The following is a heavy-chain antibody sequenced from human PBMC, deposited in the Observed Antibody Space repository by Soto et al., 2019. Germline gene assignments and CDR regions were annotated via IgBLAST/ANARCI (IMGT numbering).Heavy chain of an antibody. V-gene: IGHV3-23*01. CDR1: GFTFTSYA. CDR2: ISGGGTGT. Sequence: PGGSLRLSCAASGFTFTSYAMTWVRQAPGKGLEWVSRISGGGTGTYYADSVKGRFTISRDNSKNTLFLQMNSLRADDTAIYYCANIGLTTGSPLQWGQGTLVTVSS. CDR3: ANIGLTTGSPLQ. D-gene: IGHD1-1*01. J-gene: IGHJ4*02.